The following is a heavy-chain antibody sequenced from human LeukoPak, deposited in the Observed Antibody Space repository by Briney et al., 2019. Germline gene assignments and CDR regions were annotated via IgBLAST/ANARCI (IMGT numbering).Heavy chain of an antibody. CDR2: IKADGSEK. J-gene: IGHJ4*02. CDR3: AKDPTRTGYSSGWY. V-gene: IGHV3-7*03. Sequence: GSLRLSCAASGFTFSDYLMTWVRQAPGKGLEWVADIKADGSEKYYADSVRGRFTIIRDNAKNPLYLQMNSLRAEDTAVYYCAKDPTRTGYSSGWYWGQGTLVTVSS. D-gene: IGHD6-19*01. CDR1: GFTFSDYL.